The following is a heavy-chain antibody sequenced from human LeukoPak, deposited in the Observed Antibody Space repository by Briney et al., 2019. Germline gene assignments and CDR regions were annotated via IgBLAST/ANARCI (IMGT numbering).Heavy chain of an antibody. V-gene: IGHV3-30*04. CDR2: ISHDGSKE. CDR3: ARDRGYFLDTSTSWIHDY. D-gene: IGHD3-22*01. Sequence: GRSLRLSCGASGFTFSIHAMHWVRQTPGKGLEWVAVISHDGSKEYYRDSVEGRFTISRDKSTSTLYLQMNSLRREDTAVYYCARDRGYFLDTSTSWIHDYWGQGTLVIVSS. J-gene: IGHJ4*02. CDR1: GFTFSIHA.